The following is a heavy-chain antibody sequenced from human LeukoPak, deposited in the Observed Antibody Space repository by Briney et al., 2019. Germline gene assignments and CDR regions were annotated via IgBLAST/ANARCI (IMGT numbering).Heavy chain of an antibody. CDR1: GDSISSYY. V-gene: IGHV4-59*12. D-gene: IGHD4/OR15-4a*01. CDR3: ARSTMVNTATCWFDP. CDR2: IYNSGST. J-gene: IGHJ5*02. Sequence: SETLSLTCTVSGDSISSYYWSWIRQPPGKGLEWIGYIYNSGSTNYNPSLKSRVTMSVDTSKNHMSLKLSSVTAADTAMYYCARSTMVNTATCWFDPWGQGTLVTVSS.